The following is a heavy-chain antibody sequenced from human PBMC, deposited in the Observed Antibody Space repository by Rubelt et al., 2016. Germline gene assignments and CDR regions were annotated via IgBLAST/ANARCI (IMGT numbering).Heavy chain of an antibody. CDR1: TFTSYG. CDR2: IWSDGSNK. D-gene: IGHD6-19*01. Sequence: TFTSYGMHWVRQAPGKGLESVAVIWSDGSNKDYADSVKGRFTISRDNSKNTLYLEINSLRGEDTAIYYCARVGVAGYDAFDVWGQGTMVTVSS. V-gene: IGHV3-33*01. J-gene: IGHJ3*01. CDR3: ARVGVAGYDAFDV.